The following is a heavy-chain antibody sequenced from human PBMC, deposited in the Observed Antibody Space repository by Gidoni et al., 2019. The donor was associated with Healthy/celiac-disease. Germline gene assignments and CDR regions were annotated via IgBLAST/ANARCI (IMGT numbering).Heavy chain of an antibody. CDR2: IYPGDSDT. CDR3: ARRSAYYYDSSGYRDAFDI. V-gene: IGHV5-51*01. D-gene: IGHD3-22*01. CDR1: GYSFTSYW. Sequence: EVQLVQSGAEVKKPGESLKISCKGSGYSFTSYWIGWVRQMPGKGLEWMGIIYPGDSDTRYSPSFQGQVTISADKSISTAYLQWSSLKASDTAMYYCARRSAYYYDSSGYRDAFDIWGQGTMVTVSS. J-gene: IGHJ3*02.